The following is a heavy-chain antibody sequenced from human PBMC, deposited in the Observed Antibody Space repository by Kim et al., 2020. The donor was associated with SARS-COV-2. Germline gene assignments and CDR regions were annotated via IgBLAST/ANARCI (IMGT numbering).Heavy chain of an antibody. CDR2: IYDSGST. CDR1: GGSISSSSYY. Sequence: SETLSLTCTVSGGSISSSSYYWGWIRQPPGKGLEWIGSIYDSGSTYYNPSLKSRVTISVDTSKNQFSLKLSSVTAADTAVYYCARGGALWNYSSWVQGTLVTVSS. J-gene: IGHJ4*02. D-gene: IGHD1-7*01. V-gene: IGHV4-39*01. CDR3: ARGGALWNYSS.